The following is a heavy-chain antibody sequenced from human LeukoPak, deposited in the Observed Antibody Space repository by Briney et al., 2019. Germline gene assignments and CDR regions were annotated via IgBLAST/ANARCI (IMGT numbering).Heavy chain of an antibody. Sequence: SETLSLTCTVSGGSISSYYWSWIRQPPGKGLEWIGYIYYSGSTNYNPSLKSRVTISVDTSKNQFSLKLSSVTAVDTAVYYCASAYGSGSYYPFDPWGQGTLVTVSS. V-gene: IGHV4-59*01. D-gene: IGHD3-10*01. CDR1: GGSISSYY. CDR2: IYYSGST. CDR3: ASAYGSGSYYPFDP. J-gene: IGHJ5*02.